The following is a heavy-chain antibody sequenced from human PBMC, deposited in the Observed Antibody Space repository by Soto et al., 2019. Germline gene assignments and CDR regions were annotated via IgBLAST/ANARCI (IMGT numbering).Heavy chain of an antibody. CDR3: AKEWTPRRAFDH. J-gene: IGHJ4*02. CDR2: ISGSGDKT. CDR1: GFTFRSYA. D-gene: IGHD5-12*01. V-gene: IGHV3-23*01. Sequence: GGSLRLSCKASGFTFRSYAMSWVRHTPGKGLEWVSSISGSGDKTYYADSVKGRFTFSRDNSKNTLFLQMNNLRVEDTAVYYCAKEWTPRRAFDHWGQGTLVTVSS.